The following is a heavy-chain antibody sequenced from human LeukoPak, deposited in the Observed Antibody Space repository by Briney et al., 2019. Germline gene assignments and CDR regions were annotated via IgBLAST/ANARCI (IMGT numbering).Heavy chain of an antibody. J-gene: IGHJ4*02. CDR3: APNGVRGVIIPHFDY. Sequence: GGSLRLSCAASGFAASGFTFSTFGMHWVRQAPGKGLEWGAFIRYDGSNKYYADSVKGRFTISRDNSKNTLYLQMNSLRAEDTAVYYCAPNGVRGVIIPHFDYWGQGTLVTVSS. D-gene: IGHD3-10*01. CDR2: IRYDGSNK. CDR1: GFTFSTFG. V-gene: IGHV3-30*02.